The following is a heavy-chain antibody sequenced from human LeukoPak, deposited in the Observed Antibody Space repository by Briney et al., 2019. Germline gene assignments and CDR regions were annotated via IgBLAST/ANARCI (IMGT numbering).Heavy chain of an antibody. Sequence: ASVKVSCKASGYTFTGYYMHWVRQAPGQGLEWMGWIDPNSGGTNYAQKFQGRVTMTRDTSISTAYMELSRLRSDDTAVYYCARESPRVVAATQGFDYWGQGTLVTVSS. CDR3: ARESPRVVAATQGFDY. V-gene: IGHV1-2*02. CDR1: GYTFTGYY. D-gene: IGHD2-15*01. J-gene: IGHJ4*02. CDR2: IDPNSGGT.